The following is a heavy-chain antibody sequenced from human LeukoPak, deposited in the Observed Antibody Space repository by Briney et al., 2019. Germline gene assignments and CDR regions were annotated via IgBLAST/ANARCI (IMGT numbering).Heavy chain of an antibody. Sequence: SETLSLTCTVSGGSISSYYWSWIRQPPGKGLEWIGYIYYSGSTNYNPSLKSRVTISVDTSKNQFSLKLSSVTAADTAVYYCARVSCSGGSCHSGFTYVFDPWGQGTLATVSS. J-gene: IGHJ5*02. D-gene: IGHD2-15*01. CDR3: ARVSCSGGSCHSGFTYVFDP. CDR2: IYYSGST. V-gene: IGHV4-59*01. CDR1: GGSISSYY.